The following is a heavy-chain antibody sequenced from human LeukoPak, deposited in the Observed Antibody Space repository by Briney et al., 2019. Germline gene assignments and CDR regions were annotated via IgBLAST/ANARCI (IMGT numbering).Heavy chain of an antibody. CDR1: GFTFSSYS. Sequence: PGGSLRLSCAASGFTFSSYSMNWVRQAPGKGLEWVSSTSSSSSYIYYADSVKGRFTISRDNAKNSLYLQMNSLRAEDTAVYYCARDRSWQQLVHMDVWGKGTTVTVSS. CDR3: ARDRSWQQLVHMDV. CDR2: TSSSSSYI. D-gene: IGHD6-13*01. V-gene: IGHV3-21*01. J-gene: IGHJ6*03.